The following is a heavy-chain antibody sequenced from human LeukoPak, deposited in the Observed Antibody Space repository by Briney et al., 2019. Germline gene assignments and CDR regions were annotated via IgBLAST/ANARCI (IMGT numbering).Heavy chain of an antibody. J-gene: IGHJ4*02. Sequence: PVGALRLSCAASGFTFSNYAMNSGRQAPGKGREWGSSISSTMSDIYYADSVKGRFTISRDNAKNSLFLQMNSLRVEDTAVYYCARGVAAASYYFDYWGQGTLVTVSS. CDR1: GFTFSNYA. V-gene: IGHV3-21*01. D-gene: IGHD6-13*01. CDR3: ARGVAAASYYFDY. CDR2: ISSTMSDI.